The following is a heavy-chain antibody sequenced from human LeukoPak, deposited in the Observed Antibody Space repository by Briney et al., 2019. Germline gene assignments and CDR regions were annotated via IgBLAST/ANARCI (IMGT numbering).Heavy chain of an antibody. CDR1: GFTFSSYA. Sequence: HPGGSLRLSCAASGFTFSSYAMHWVRQAPGKGLEWVSYISSSGSTIYYADSVKGRFTISRDNAKNSLYLQMNSLRAEDTAVYYCARSAWVTPLDYWGQGTLVTVSS. V-gene: IGHV3-48*03. CDR3: ARSAWVTPLDY. D-gene: IGHD2-21*02. CDR2: ISSSGSTI. J-gene: IGHJ4*02.